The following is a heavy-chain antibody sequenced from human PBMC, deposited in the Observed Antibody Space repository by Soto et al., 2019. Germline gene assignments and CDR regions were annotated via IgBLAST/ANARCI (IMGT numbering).Heavy chain of an antibody. V-gene: IGHV3-23*01. CDR3: ARNRPMVMVADTDYTEYFQP. D-gene: IGHD2-15*01. CDR1: GFTFSSYA. J-gene: IGHJ1*01. CDR2: ISGSGGST. Sequence: EVQLLESGGGLVQPGGSLRLSCAASGFTFSSYAMSWVRQAPGKGLEWVSAISGSGGSTYYAESVQGRFTISRDNSKNTLYLPMHRMRDEDTAVYYCARNRPMVMVADTDYTEYFQPWRQGTLVTVSS.